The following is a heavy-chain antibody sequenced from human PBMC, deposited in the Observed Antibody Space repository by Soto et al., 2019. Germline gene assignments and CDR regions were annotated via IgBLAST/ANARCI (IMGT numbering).Heavy chain of an antibody. CDR3: ARLRYFDWLLDSGWFDP. V-gene: IGHV3-7*01. Sequence: PGGSLRLSCAASGFTFSSYVMSWVRQAPGKGLEWVANIKQDGSEKYYVDSVKGRFTISRDNAKNSLYLQMNSLRVEDTAVYYCARLRYFDWLLDSGWFDPWGQGTLVTVSS. J-gene: IGHJ5*02. CDR2: IKQDGSEK. CDR1: GFTFSSYV. D-gene: IGHD3-9*01.